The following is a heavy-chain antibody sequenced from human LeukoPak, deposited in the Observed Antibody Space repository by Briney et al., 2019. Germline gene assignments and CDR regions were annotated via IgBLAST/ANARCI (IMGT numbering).Heavy chain of an antibody. CDR2: INHSGST. D-gene: IGHD3-10*01. CDR3: ASISSGSYYNTFDI. J-gene: IGHJ3*02. V-gene: IGHV4-34*01. Sequence: SETLSLTCTVYRGSFSGYYGSWICQPRGKGLEWIGEINHSGSTNYNPSLKSRVTISVDTSKNQFSLKLSSVTAADTAVYYCASISSGSYYNTFDIWGQGTMVTVSS. CDR1: RGSFSGYY.